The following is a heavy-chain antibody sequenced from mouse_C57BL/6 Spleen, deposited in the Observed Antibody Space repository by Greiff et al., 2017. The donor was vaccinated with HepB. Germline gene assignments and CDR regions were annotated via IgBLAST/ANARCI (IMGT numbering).Heavy chain of an antibody. J-gene: IGHJ1*03. CDR1: GYTFTSYT. CDR2: INPSSGYT. D-gene: IGHD1-1*01. Sequence: VQGVESGAELARPGASVKMSCKASGYTFTSYTMHWVKQRPGQGLEWIGYINPSSGYTKYNQKFKDKATLTADKSSSTAYMQLSSLTSEDSAVYYCARLESRYWYFDVWGTGTTVTVSS. V-gene: IGHV1-4*01. CDR3: ARLESRYWYFDV.